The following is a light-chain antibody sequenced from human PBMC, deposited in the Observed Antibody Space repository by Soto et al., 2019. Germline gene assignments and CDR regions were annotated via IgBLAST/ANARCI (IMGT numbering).Light chain of an antibody. J-gene: IGLJ3*02. CDR2: SNS. V-gene: IGLV1-44*01. CDR3: AAWDDSLNGVV. CDR1: NSNIGSNS. Sequence: QSVLTQPPSVSGTPGQWVTISCSGSNSNIGSNSVTWYQQLPGTAPKLLMYSNSQRPSGVPDRFSGSKSGTSASLAISGLQSEDEADYYCAAWDDSLNGVVFGGGTKLTVL.